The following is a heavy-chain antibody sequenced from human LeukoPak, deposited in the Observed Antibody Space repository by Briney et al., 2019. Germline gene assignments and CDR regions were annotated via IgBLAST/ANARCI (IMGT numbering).Heavy chain of an antibody. CDR2: IYPGDSDT. Sequence: GESLKISCKGSGYTFTSYWIGWVRQMPGKGLEWMGIIYPGDSDTRYSPSFQGQVTISADKSISTAYLQWSSLKASDTAMYYCARQGPSGSSLDAFDIWGQGTMVTVSS. V-gene: IGHV5-51*01. CDR3: ARQGPSGSSLDAFDI. CDR1: GYTFTSYW. J-gene: IGHJ3*02. D-gene: IGHD1-26*01.